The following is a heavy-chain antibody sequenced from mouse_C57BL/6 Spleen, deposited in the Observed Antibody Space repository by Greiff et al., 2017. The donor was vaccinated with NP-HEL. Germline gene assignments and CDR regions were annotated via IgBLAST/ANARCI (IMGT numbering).Heavy chain of an antibody. V-gene: IGHV1-69*01. CDR3: AVPSFPYYGSSYGAMDY. CDR1: GYTFTSYW. CDR2: IDPSDSYT. J-gene: IGHJ4*01. D-gene: IGHD1-1*01. Sequence: QVQLQQPGAELVMPGASVKLSCKASGYTFTSYWMHWVKQRPGQGLEWIGEIDPSDSYTNYNQKFKGKSTLTVDKASSTAYMQLSSLTSEDSAVYYGAVPSFPYYGSSYGAMDYWGQGTSVTVSS.